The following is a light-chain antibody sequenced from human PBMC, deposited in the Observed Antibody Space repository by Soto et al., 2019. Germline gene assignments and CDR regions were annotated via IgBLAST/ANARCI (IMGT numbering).Light chain of an antibody. V-gene: IGKV3-20*01. CDR3: QQYGSSRWT. J-gene: IGKJ1*01. Sequence: EIVLTQSPGTLSLSPGERATLSCRASQSVSTSYLAWYQQKPGQAPRLLIYETSSRATGIPDRFSGSGSGTDFTLTISRLEPADFAVYYCQQYGSSRWTLGQGTKVEVK. CDR2: ETS. CDR1: QSVSTSY.